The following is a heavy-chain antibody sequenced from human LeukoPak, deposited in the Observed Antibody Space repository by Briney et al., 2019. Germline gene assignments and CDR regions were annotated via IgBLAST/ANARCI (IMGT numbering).Heavy chain of an antibody. CDR1: GFTFSSYG. J-gene: IGHJ4*02. CDR2: IDGSSRSI. D-gene: IGHD1-26*01. V-gene: IGHV3-23*05. CDR3: AKDRSRSTWYFDY. Sequence: PGGSLRLSCAASGFTFSSYGMNWVRQTPGKGLEWVSYIDGSSRSIYYADSVKGRFTISRDNSKNTLYLQMNSLRAEDTAIYYCAKDRSRSTWYFDYWGQGTLVTVSS.